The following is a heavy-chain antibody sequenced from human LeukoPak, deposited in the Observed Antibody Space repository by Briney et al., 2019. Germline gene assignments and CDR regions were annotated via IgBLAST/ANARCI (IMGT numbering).Heavy chain of an antibody. D-gene: IGHD3-10*01. V-gene: IGHV4-31*03. CDR3: ARVRSYYGSVTRKSYYFDY. CDR2: IYYSGST. J-gene: IGHJ4*02. Sequence: SQTLSLTCTVSGGSISSGGYYWSWIRQHPGKGLEWIGYIYYSGSTYYNPSLKSRVTISVDTSKNQFSLKLSSVTAADTAVYYCARVRSYYGSVTRKSYYFDYWGQGTLVTVSS. CDR1: GGSISSGGYY.